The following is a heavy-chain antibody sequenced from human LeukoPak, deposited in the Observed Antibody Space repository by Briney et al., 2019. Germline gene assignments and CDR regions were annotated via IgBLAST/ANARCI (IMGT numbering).Heavy chain of an antibody. J-gene: IGHJ4*02. V-gene: IGHV1-18*01. CDR1: GYTFTSYG. CDR2: ISAYNGNT. Sequence: GASVKVSCKASGYTFTSYGISWVRQAPGQGLEWMRWISAYNGNTNYAQKLQGRVTMTTDTSTSTAYMELRSLRSDDTAVYYCARDSGSYHDRSRPHYWGQGTLVTVSS. D-gene: IGHD1-26*01. CDR3: ARDSGSYHDRSRPHY.